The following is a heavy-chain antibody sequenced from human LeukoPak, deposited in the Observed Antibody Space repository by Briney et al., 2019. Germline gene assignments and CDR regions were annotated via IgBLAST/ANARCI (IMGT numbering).Heavy chain of an antibody. D-gene: IGHD3-3*01. J-gene: IGHJ4*02. V-gene: IGHV4-38-2*02. CDR1: GYSISSGYY. Sequence: SETLSLTCTVSGYSISSGYYWGWIRQSPGKGLEWIGSIYHSGSTYYNPSLKSRVTISVDTSKNQFSLKLSSVTAADTAVYYCARSIFGVVTPFDYWGQGTLVTVSS. CDR2: IYHSGST. CDR3: ARSIFGVVTPFDY.